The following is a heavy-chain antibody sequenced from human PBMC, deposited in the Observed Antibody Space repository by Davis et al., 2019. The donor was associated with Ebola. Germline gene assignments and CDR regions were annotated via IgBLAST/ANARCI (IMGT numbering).Heavy chain of an antibody. J-gene: IGHJ6*02. CDR2: ISAYNGNT. D-gene: IGHD6-13*01. V-gene: IGHV1-18*01. Sequence: ASVKVSCKASGYTFTSYAMHWVRQAPGQRLEWMGWISAYNGNTNYAQKLQGRVTMTTDTSTSTAYMELSSLRSEDTAVYYCAAVPLYSSSWYGYHGMDVWGQGTTVTVSS. CDR3: AAVPLYSSSWYGYHGMDV. CDR1: GYTFTSYA.